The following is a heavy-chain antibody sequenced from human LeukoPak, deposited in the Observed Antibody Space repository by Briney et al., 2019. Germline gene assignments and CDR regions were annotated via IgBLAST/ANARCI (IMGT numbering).Heavy chain of an antibody. Sequence: ETLSLTCTVSGGSINSHYWSLIRQAGREGLEWIGRIYISGGTNYNSSLQSRVTMSVDTSKNQFSLKLSSVTAADTAVYYCARALNPLPGTYYFDYWGQGTLVTVSS. CDR3: ARALNPLPGTYYFDY. D-gene: IGHD2-15*01. CDR2: IYISGGT. J-gene: IGHJ4*02. V-gene: IGHV4-4*07. CDR1: GGSINSHY.